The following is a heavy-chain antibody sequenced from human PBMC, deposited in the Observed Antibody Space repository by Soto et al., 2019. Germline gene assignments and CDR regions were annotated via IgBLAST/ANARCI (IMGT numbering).Heavy chain of an antibody. Sequence: EVQLVESGGGLVKPGGSLRLSCAAFGFTFSSYTMNWVRQAPGKGLEWVSSISSSSSYIYYADSVKGRFTISRDNAKTSRYLQMNRLRAEVMVVYFWARNRGGDLKAFDIWGQGTMVTVSS. CDR2: ISSSSSYI. D-gene: IGHD3-16*01. CDR1: GFTFSSYT. J-gene: IGHJ3*02. V-gene: IGHV3-21*01. CDR3: ARNRGGDLKAFDI.